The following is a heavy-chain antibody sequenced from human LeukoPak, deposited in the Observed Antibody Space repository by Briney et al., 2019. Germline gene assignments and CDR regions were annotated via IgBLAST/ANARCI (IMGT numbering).Heavy chain of an antibody. Sequence: SQTLSLTCALSGDSFSSNSGTWNWVRQSPSRGLEWLGRTYYGSKWYSDYAVSVKSRITINPDTSKNLFSLQLNSVTPEDTAVYYCARGKSKRLDVWGQGTTVTVSS. CDR3: ARGKSKRLDV. J-gene: IGHJ6*02. CDR2: TYYGSKWYS. V-gene: IGHV6-1*01. CDR1: GDSFSSNSGT. D-gene: IGHD5/OR15-5a*01.